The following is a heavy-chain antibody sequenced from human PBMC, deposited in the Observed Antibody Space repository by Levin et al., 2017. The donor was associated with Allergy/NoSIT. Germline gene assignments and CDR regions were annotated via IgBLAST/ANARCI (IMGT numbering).Heavy chain of an antibody. CDR1: GYTFTGYY. CDR3: AREGPAAPDAFDI. Sequence: AASVKVSCKASGYTFTGYYMHWVRQAPGQGLEWMGRINPNSGGTNYAQKFQGRVTMTRDTSISTAYMELSRLRSDDTAVYYCAREGPAAPDAFDIWGQGTMVTVSS. CDR2: INPNSGGT. J-gene: IGHJ3*02. V-gene: IGHV1-2*06. D-gene: IGHD6-13*01.